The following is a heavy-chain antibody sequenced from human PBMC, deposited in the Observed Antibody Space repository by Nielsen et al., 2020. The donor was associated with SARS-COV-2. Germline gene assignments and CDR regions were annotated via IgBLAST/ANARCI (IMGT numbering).Heavy chain of an antibody. Sequence: SETLSLTCAVSGYSISSSNWWGWIRQPPGKGLEWLGYIYYSGSTYYNPSLKSRVTISVDTSKNQFSLKLSSVTAADTAVYYCARDVGGWFDPWGQGTLVTVSS. CDR3: ARDVGGWFDP. J-gene: IGHJ5*02. V-gene: IGHV4-28*03. D-gene: IGHD4-23*01. CDR1: GYSISSSNW. CDR2: IYYSGST.